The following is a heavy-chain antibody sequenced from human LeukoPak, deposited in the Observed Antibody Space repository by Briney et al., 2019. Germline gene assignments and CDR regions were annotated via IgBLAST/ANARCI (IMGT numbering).Heavy chain of an antibody. Sequence: PGGSLRLSSAASGFTFSDYYMSWIRQAPGKGLEWVSYISSSGSTIYYADSVKGRFTISRDNAKNSLYLQMNSLRAEDMAVYYCARIAVTTEIFYYYMDVWGKGTTVTISS. V-gene: IGHV3-11*01. D-gene: IGHD4-17*01. CDR1: GFTFSDYY. J-gene: IGHJ6*03. CDR3: ARIAVTTEIFYYYMDV. CDR2: ISSSGSTI.